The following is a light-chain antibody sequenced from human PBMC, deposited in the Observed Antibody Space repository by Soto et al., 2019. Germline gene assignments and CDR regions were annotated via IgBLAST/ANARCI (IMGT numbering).Light chain of an antibody. Sequence: QSALTQPASVSGSPGQSITISCTGTSSDIGGYNYVSWYQQHPGKAPKLIIYEVSYRPSGISDRFSGSKSGNTASLTISGLQGEDEGDYYCSSYTTSSTRVFGGGTQLTVL. CDR1: SSDIGGYNY. CDR3: SSYTTSSTRV. CDR2: EVS. J-gene: IGLJ3*02. V-gene: IGLV2-14*01.